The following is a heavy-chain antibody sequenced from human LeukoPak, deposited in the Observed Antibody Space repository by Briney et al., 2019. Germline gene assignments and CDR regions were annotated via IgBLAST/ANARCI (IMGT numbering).Heavy chain of an antibody. CDR3: ARVRNWNDPIDY. CDR1: GFTFSSYA. V-gene: IGHV3-30-3*01. CDR2: ISYDGSNK. J-gene: IGHJ4*02. D-gene: IGHD1-20*01. Sequence: QTGGSLRLSCAASGFTFSSYAMHWVRQAPGKGLEWVAVISYDGSNKYYADSVKGRFTISRDNSKNTLYLQMNSLRAEDTAVYYCARVRNWNDPIDYWGQGTLVTVSS.